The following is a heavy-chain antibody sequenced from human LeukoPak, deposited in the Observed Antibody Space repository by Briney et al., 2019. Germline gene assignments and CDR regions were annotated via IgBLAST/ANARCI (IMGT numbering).Heavy chain of an antibody. CDR2: IYYSGST. CDR3: ARFGGSYYFDY. CDR1: GGSISIYY. D-gene: IGHD1-26*01. J-gene: IGHJ4*02. V-gene: IGHV4-59*01. Sequence: PSETLSLTCTVYGGSISIYYWSWIRQPPGKGLEWIGYIYYSGSTNYNPSLKSRVTISVDTSKNQFSLKLSSVTAADTAVYYCARFGGSYYFDYWGQGTLVTVSS.